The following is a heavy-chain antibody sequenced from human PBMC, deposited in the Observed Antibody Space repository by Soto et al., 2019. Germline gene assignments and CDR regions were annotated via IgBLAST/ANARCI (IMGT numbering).Heavy chain of an antibody. CDR3: ARDGVTSFGVARLYLNWFDP. CDR2: IIPIFGTA. Sequence: ASVKVSCKASGGTFSSYAISWVRQAPGQGLEWMGGIIPIFGTANYAQKFQGRVTITADESTSTAYMELSSLRSEDTAVYYCARDGVTSFGVARLYLNWFDPWGQGTLVTVSS. D-gene: IGHD3-3*01. J-gene: IGHJ5*02. V-gene: IGHV1-69*13. CDR1: GGTFSSYA.